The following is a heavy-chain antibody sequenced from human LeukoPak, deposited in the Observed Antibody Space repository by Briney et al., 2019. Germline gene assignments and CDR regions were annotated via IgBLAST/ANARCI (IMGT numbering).Heavy chain of an antibody. V-gene: IGHV4-59*01. CDR1: GGSISRYY. CDR3: ARAAGRASGSYYFSWFEP. CDR2: IYYSGST. D-gene: IGHD3-10*01. Sequence: SETLSLTCTVSGGSISRYYWSWIRQPPGKGLEWIGHIYYSGSTNYNPSLKSRVTISVDTSKNQFSLKLSSVTAADTAVYYCARAAGRASGSYYFSWFEPWGQGTLVTVSS. J-gene: IGHJ5*02.